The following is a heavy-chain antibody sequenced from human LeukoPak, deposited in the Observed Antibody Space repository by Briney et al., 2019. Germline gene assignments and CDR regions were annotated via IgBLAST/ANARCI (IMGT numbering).Heavy chain of an antibody. CDR3: ARDSGSSSWGFDY. Sequence: ASVKVSCKASGYTFTSYEINWVRQATGQGLEWMGWMNPKSGNTGYVQKFQGRVTVTINTSISTAYMELSSLRSEDTAVYYCARDSGSSSWGFDYWGQGTLVTVSS. J-gene: IGHJ4*02. CDR1: GYTFTSYE. V-gene: IGHV1-8*03. D-gene: IGHD6-13*01. CDR2: MNPKSGNT.